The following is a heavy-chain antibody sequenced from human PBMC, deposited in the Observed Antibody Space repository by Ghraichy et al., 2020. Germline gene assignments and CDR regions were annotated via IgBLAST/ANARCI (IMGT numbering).Heavy chain of an antibody. J-gene: IGHJ4*02. CDR2: ISGNGRNT. Sequence: GGSLRLSCSASGFTFSTNPMHWVRQAPGKGLEYVSAISGNGRNTYYADSMRGRFTISRDNSKNTLYLQMSSLRPEDTAVYYCVKEIAGYYDYWGQGTLVTVSS. CDR1: GFTFSTNP. CDR3: VKEIAGYYDY. V-gene: IGHV3-64D*06. D-gene: IGHD2-21*01.